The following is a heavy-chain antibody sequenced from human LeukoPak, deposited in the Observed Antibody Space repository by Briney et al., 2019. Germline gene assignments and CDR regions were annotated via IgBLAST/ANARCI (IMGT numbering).Heavy chain of an antibody. D-gene: IGHD6-13*01. J-gene: IGHJ6*02. V-gene: IGHV1-18*04. CDR2: ISAYNGNT. CDR1: GYTFTGYY. CDR3: ASLTSSSWYYYGMDV. Sequence: ASVKVSCKASGYTFTGYYMHWVRQAPGQGLEWMGWISAYNGNTNYAQKLQGRVTMTTDTSTSTAYMELRSLRSDDTAVYYCASLTSSSWYYYGMDVWGQGTTVTVSS.